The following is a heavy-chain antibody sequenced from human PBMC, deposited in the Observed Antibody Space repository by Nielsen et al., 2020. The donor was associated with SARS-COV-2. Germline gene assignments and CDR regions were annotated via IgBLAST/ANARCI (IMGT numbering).Heavy chain of an antibody. V-gene: IGHV3-23*01. CDR3: AKASYSSSSGANFDY. J-gene: IGHJ4*02. CDR2: ISGSGGST. CDR1: GFTFSSYA. D-gene: IGHD6-6*01. Sequence: GESLKISCAASGFTFSSYAMSWVRQAPGKGLEWVSAISGSGGSTYYADSVKGRFTISRDNSKNTLYLQMNSLRAEDTAVYYCAKASYSSSSGANFDYWGQGTLDTVSS.